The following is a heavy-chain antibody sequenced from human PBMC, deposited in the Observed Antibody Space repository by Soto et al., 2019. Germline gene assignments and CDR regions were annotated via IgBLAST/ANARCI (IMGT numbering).Heavy chain of an antibody. CDR3: ARILGHSTTWYLNGLDV. CDR1: GGTFSSYA. Sequence: QVQLVQSGAEVKKPGSSVKVSCKASGGTFSSYAISWVRQAPGHGLEWMGGIIPIFDTEKYAQKFQGRVTITADESTSTAYMELSSLRSEDTAVYYCARILGHSTTWYLNGLDVWGQGTTVIVSS. V-gene: IGHV1-69*01. D-gene: IGHD6-13*01. J-gene: IGHJ6*02. CDR2: IIPIFDTE.